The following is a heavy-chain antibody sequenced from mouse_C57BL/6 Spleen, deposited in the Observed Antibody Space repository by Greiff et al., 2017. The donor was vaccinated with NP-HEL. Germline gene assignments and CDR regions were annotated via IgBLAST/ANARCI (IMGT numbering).Heavy chain of an antibody. CDR3: AREARLRLGDYFDY. D-gene: IGHD2-4*01. CDR2: ISDGGSYT. CDR1: GFTFSSYA. V-gene: IGHV5-4*01. Sequence: EVKLVESGGGLVKPGGSLKLSCAASGFTFSSYAMSWVRQTPEKRLEWVATISDGGSYTYYPDNVKGRFTISRDNAKNNLYLQMSHLKSEDTAMYYWAREARLRLGDYFDYWGQGTTLTVSS. J-gene: IGHJ2*01.